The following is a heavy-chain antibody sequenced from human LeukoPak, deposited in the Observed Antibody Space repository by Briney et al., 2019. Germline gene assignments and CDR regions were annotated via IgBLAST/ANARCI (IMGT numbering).Heavy chain of an antibody. J-gene: IGHJ4*02. CDR1: GYTFTSYA. Sequence: GASVKVSCKASGYTFTSYAMHWVRQAPGQRLEWMGWINAGNGNTKYSQEFQGRVTMTRDTSISTAYMELSRLRSDDTAVYYCARSRGSFDYWGQGTLVTVSS. CDR2: INAGNGNT. D-gene: IGHD6-19*01. CDR3: ARSRGSFDY. V-gene: IGHV1-3*01.